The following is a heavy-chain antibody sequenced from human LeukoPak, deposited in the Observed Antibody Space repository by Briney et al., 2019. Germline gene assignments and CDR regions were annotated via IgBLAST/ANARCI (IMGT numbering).Heavy chain of an antibody. Sequence: GGSLRLSCLDSGFTFSSYWMSWVRQAPGRGLEWVANIKQDGSDKYYVDSVKGRFTISRDNAKNSLYLQMNSLRAEDTAVYFCASGPRWVGAAWAHSFNIWGQGTMVTVSS. CDR3: ASGPRWVGAAWAHSFNI. CDR1: GFTFSSYW. V-gene: IGHV3-7*01. CDR2: IKQDGSDK. J-gene: IGHJ3*02. D-gene: IGHD2-15*01.